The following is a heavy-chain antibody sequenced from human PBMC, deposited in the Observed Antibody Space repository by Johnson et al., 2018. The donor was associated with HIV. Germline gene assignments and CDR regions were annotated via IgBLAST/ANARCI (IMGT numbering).Heavy chain of an antibody. J-gene: IGHJ3*01. V-gene: IGHV3-30*02. Sequence: QVQLVESGGGVVQPGRSLRLSCAASGFTFSSYGMHWVRQAPGKGLEWVAFIRYDGSNKYYADSVKGRFNISRDNSKNTLFLHMSDLRPEDTAVYYCAKDIYSVSKIRGLIAPALENHGMDVWGQGTMVTVS. CDR1: GFTFSSYG. CDR2: IRYDGSNK. CDR3: AKDIYSVSKIRGLIAPALENHGMDV. D-gene: IGHD3-10*01.